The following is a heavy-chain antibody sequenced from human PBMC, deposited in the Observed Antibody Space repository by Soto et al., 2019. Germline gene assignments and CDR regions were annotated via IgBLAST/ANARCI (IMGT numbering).Heavy chain of an antibody. J-gene: IGHJ3*02. D-gene: IGHD4-17*01. Sequence: XASLSLTCVVCGGSFSGYYWSWIRPPPGKGLEWIGEINHSGSTNYNPSLKSRVTISVDTSKDQFSLKLSSVTAADTAVYYCERRSDQLRRAFDIWGQGIMVTVSS. V-gene: IGHV4-34*01. CDR3: ERRSDQLRRAFDI. CDR1: GGSFSGYY. CDR2: INHSGST.